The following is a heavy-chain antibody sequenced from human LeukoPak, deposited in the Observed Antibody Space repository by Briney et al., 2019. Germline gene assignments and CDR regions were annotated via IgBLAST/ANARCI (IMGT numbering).Heavy chain of an antibody. CDR2: IYSGVIM. CDR3: AANYGSGRIFDY. CDR1: EFSLGSNY. Sequence: PGGSLRLSCAASEFSLGSNYMTWVRQAPGKGLRGVSLIYSGVIMYYPASTKGRFTIYRDNSKNTLYLQMNSLGAEDTAVYYCAANYGSGRIFDYWGQGTLVTVSS. D-gene: IGHD3-10*01. V-gene: IGHV3-66*02. J-gene: IGHJ4*02.